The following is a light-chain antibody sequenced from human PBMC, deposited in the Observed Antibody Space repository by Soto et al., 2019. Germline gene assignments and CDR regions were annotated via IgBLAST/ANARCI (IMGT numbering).Light chain of an antibody. V-gene: IGKV3-15*01. J-gene: IGKJ1*01. CDR1: QSISRN. Sequence: EIVMTQSPGTLSLSPGDTATLSCRASQSISRNLAWYQQKPGQAPRLLIYDASTRATGIPARFSGSGFGTEFTLTIASLQSEDFAVYYCQQYNYQGTFGQGTKVDIK. CDR3: QQYNYQGT. CDR2: DAS.